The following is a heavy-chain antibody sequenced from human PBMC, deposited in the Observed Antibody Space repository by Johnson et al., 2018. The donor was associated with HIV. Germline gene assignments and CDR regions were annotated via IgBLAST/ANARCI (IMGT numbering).Heavy chain of an antibody. D-gene: IGHD3-22*01. V-gene: IGHV3-53*01. CDR3: AKGKSSGYPKDAFDI. CDR2: IYSAGTT. Sequence: VQLVESGGGLIQPGGSLRLSCAASGFTVSSTYMSWVRQAPGKGLEWVSVIYSAGTTYYAASVKGRFTISRDNAKNSLYLQMNSLRAEDTAREEGAKGKSSGYPKDAFDIWGRGTSVIVSS. J-gene: IGHJ3*02. CDR1: GFTVSSTY.